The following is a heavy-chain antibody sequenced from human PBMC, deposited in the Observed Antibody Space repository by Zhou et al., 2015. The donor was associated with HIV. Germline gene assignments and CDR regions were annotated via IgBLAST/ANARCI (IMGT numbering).Heavy chain of an antibody. CDR2: IIPILGIA. CDR3: ARGYVGSGYYGGGYYGMDV. CDR1: GGTFSSYT. V-gene: IGHV1-69*02. Sequence: QVQLVQSGAEVKKPGSSVKVSCKASGGTFSSYTISWVRQAPGQGLEWMGRIIPILGIANYAQKFQGRVTITADKSTSTAYMELSSLRSEDTAVYYCARGYVGSGYYGGGYYGMDVWGQGTTVTVSS. J-gene: IGHJ6*02. D-gene: IGHD3-3*01.